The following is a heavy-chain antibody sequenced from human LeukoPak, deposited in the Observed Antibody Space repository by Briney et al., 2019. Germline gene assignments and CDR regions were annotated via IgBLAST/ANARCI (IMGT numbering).Heavy chain of an antibody. D-gene: IGHD3/OR15-3a*01. CDR1: GFTFDDYA. CDR3: ARSTDSWTNYYGMDV. CDR2: ISWNSGSI. V-gene: IGHV3-9*01. J-gene: IGHJ6*02. Sequence: PGGSLRLSCAASGFTFDDYAMHWVRQAPGKGLEWVSGISWNSGSIGYTDSVKGRFTISRDNAKNTLYLQMNSLRAEDTAVYYCARSTDSWTNYYGMDVWGQGTTVTVSS.